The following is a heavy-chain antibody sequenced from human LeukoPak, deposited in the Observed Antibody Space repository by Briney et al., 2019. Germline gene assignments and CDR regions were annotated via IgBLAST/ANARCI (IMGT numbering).Heavy chain of an antibody. Sequence: GGSLRLSCAASGFTFSSYAMSWVRQALGKWLEWVSAISGSGGSTYYADSVKGRFTISRDNSKNTLYLQMNSLRAEDTAVYYCAKNLWFGEYNDYWGQGTLVTVSS. V-gene: IGHV3-23*01. CDR1: GFTFSSYA. CDR2: ISGSGGST. D-gene: IGHD3-10*01. J-gene: IGHJ4*02. CDR3: AKNLWFGEYNDY.